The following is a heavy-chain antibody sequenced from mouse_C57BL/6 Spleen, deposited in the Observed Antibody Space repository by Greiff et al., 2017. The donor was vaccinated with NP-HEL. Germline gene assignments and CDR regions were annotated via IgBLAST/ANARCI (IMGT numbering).Heavy chain of an antibody. Sequence: EVQLQQSGPELVKPGASVKISCKASGYTFTDYYMNWVKQSHGKSLEWIGDINPNNGGTSYNQKFKGKATLTVDKSSSTAYMELRSLTSEDSAVYYCARNIYYYGSSAMDYWGQGTSVTVSS. CDR3: ARNIYYYGSSAMDY. CDR2: INPNNGGT. J-gene: IGHJ4*01. D-gene: IGHD1-1*01. CDR1: GYTFTDYY. V-gene: IGHV1-26*01.